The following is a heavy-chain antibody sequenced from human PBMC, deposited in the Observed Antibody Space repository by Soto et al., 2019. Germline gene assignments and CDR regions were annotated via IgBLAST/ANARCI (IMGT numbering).Heavy chain of an antibody. J-gene: IGHJ4*02. CDR3: ARGNDFWSGYYYFDY. D-gene: IGHD3-3*01. CDR1: GGSISSYY. Sequence: KPSETLSLTCTVSGGSISSYYWSWIRQPPGKGLEWIGYIYYSGSTNYNPSLKSRVTISVDTSKSQFSLKLSSVTAADTAVYYCARGNDFWSGYYYFDYWGQGTLVTVSS. V-gene: IGHV4-59*01. CDR2: IYYSGST.